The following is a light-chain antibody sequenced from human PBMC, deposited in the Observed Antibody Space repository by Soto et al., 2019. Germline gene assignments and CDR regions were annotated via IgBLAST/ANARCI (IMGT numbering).Light chain of an antibody. V-gene: IGKV3-15*01. CDR2: DAS. Sequence: EIVMTQSPATLSVSPGERATLSCRASQSISSNLAWYQQNAGQAPRLLIFDASTRAAGIPATFSGSGSGTEFTLTISSLQSEDFAIYYCQQYNIWPFTFGPGTKVDIK. CDR1: QSISSN. CDR3: QQYNIWPFT. J-gene: IGKJ3*01.